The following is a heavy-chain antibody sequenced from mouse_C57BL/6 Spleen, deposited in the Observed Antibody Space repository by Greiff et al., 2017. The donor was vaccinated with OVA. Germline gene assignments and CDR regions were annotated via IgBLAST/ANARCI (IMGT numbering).Heavy chain of an antibody. J-gene: IGHJ4*01. Sequence: VQLQQSGAELVKPGASVKMSCKASGYTFTTYPIEWMKQNHGKSLEWIGNFHPYNDDTKYNEKFKGKATLTVEKSSSKVYLELSRLTSDYSAVYYSARRDDYDENYAMDYWGQGTTVTVSS. CDR2: FHPYNDDT. CDR3: ARRDDYDENYAMDY. V-gene: IGHV1-47*01. D-gene: IGHD2-4*01. CDR1: GYTFTTYP.